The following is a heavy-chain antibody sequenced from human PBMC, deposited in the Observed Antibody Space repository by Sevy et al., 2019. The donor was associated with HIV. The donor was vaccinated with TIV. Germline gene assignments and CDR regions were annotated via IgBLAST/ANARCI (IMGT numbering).Heavy chain of an antibody. CDR3: AREGVDFWSGPVDYYYGMDV. D-gene: IGHD3-3*01. V-gene: IGHV3-74*01. Sequence: GGPLRLSCEVSGFTFSKYWMHWVRQAPGKGLVWVSRINGDGNSPIYADSVQGRFTISRDNAKNTLFLQMNSLRAEDTGIYYCAREGVDFWSGPVDYYYGMDVWGQGTTVTVSS. CDR2: INGDGNSP. CDR1: GFTFSKYW. J-gene: IGHJ6*02.